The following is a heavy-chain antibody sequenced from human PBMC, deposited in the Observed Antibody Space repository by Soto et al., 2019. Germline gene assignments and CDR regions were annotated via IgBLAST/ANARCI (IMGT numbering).Heavy chain of an antibody. CDR3: ARLPKGSLVTA. CDR2: ISSSSDST. D-gene: IGHD2-21*02. V-gene: IGHV3-48*02. Sequence: LVESGGGLVYPGGSLTLSCVGSGFRFSEHRMNWVRQAPGKGLQWVSYISSSSDSTYYADSVKGRFTVSRDNAKNALFLHMNILRDDDTATYYCARLPKGSLVTAWGQGVRVTVYS. J-gene: IGHJ4*02. CDR1: GFRFSEHR.